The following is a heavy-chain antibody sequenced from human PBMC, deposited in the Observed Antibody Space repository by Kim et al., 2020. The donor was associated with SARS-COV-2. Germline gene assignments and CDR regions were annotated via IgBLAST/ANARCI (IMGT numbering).Heavy chain of an antibody. CDR1: GFTFDNYV. Sequence: GGSLRLSCATSGFTFDNYVMSWVRQPPGKGLEWVAVISNSGGDTYYADSVKARFIVSRDNSKNTLYLQMNSLRAEDTALYYCAKRRVVLLAADYWNYGMDVWGQGTTVTVS. V-gene: IGHV3-23*01. J-gene: IGHJ6*02. D-gene: IGHD6-13*01. CDR2: ISNSGGDT. CDR3: AKRRVVLLAADYWNYGMDV.